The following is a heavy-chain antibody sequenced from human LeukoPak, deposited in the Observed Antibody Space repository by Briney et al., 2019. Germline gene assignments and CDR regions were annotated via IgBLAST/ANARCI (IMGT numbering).Heavy chain of an antibody. Sequence: ASVKVSCKASGYTFTSYYMHWVRQAPGQGLEWMGIINPSGGSTSYAQKFQGRVTMTRDTSTSTAYMELSSLRSEDTAVYYCARAEEMATITSPSYYYYYMDVWGKGTTVTISS. CDR3: ARAEEMATITSPSYYYYYMDV. D-gene: IGHD5-24*01. J-gene: IGHJ6*03. CDR2: INPSGGST. V-gene: IGHV1-46*01. CDR1: GYTFTSYY.